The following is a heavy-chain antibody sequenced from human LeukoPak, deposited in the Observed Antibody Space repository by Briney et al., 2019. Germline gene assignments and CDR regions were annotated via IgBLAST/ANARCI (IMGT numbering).Heavy chain of an antibody. CDR2: ISYDGSNK. CDR1: GFTFSSYA. Sequence: PGGSLRLSCAASGFTFSSYAMDWVRQAPGKWLEWVAVISYDGSNKYYADSVKGRFTISRDNSKNTLYLQMNSLRAEDTAVYYCARDFRPVVGAAGTFDYWGQGTLVTVSS. CDR3: ARDFRPVVGAAGTFDY. V-gene: IGHV3-30*04. D-gene: IGHD6-13*01. J-gene: IGHJ4*02.